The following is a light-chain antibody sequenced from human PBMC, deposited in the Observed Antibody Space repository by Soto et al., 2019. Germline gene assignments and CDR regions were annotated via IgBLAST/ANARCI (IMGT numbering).Light chain of an antibody. CDR1: RSLVFRDGNTY. V-gene: IGKV2-30*01. J-gene: IGKJ1*01. Sequence: VMTQSPLSLPLTPGEPAPLSRRTSRSLVFRDGNTYLHWFQQRPGQSPRRLIENVSNRDSGVPDRFTGSGSGTDFTLEISRVEAEDVGMYYCMHSIDWPWTFGQGTKVDI. CDR2: NVS. CDR3: MHSIDWPWT.